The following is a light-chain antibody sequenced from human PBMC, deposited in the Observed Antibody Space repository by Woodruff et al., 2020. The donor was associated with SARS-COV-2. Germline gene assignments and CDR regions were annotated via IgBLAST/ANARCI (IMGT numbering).Light chain of an antibody. CDR3: CSYAGSYTLGV. V-gene: IGLV2-11*01. Sequence: GGYNYVSWYQQHPGKAPKLMIYDVSKRPSGVPDRFSGSKSGNTASLTISGLQAEDEADYYCCSYAGSYTLGVFGGGTKLT. CDR2: DVS. J-gene: IGLJ3*02. CDR1: GGYNY.